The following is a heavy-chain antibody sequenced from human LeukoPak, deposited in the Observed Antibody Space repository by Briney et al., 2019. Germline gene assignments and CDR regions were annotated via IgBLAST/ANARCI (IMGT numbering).Heavy chain of an antibody. CDR2: VSYDGSNK. Sequence: PGRSLRLSCAASGFTFSNYAMHWVRQAPGKGLELVAVVSYDGSNKYYADSVKGRFTISRDNSKNTLYLQMNLLPAEDAAIYYCTTIGDRRTGELYRVDYWGQGTLVTVSS. J-gene: IGHJ4*02. D-gene: IGHD7-27*01. V-gene: IGHV3-30-3*01. CDR1: GFTFSNYA. CDR3: TTIGDRRTGELYRVDY.